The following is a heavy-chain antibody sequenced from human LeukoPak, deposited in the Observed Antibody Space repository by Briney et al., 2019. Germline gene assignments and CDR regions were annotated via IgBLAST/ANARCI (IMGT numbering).Heavy chain of an antibody. V-gene: IGHV4-31*03. J-gene: IGHJ6*03. D-gene: IGHD2-15*01. Sequence: SETLSLTCTVSGVSISSGGYSWRWIRQHPGKGLEWIGYIYYSGSTYYNPSLKSRVTISVDTSKNQFSLKLSSVTAADTAVYYCARLAAEKYYYYYMDVWGKGTTVTVSS. CDR1: GVSISSGGYS. CDR2: IYYSGST. CDR3: ARLAAEKYYYYYMDV.